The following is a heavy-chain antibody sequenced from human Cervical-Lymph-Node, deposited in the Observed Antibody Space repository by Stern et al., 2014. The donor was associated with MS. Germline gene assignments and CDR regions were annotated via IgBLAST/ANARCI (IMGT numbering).Heavy chain of an antibody. Sequence: QVQLVQSGAEVKKPGASVKVSCKASGYTFTSYYMHWVRQAPGQGLEWMGIINPSGGSTSYAQKFQGRVTMTRDTSTSTVYMELSSLRSEDTAVYYCARLPYDILTDYYYGMDVWGQGTTVTVSS. J-gene: IGHJ6*02. CDR1: GYTFTSYY. CDR2: INPSGGST. D-gene: IGHD3-9*01. V-gene: IGHV1-46*01. CDR3: ARLPYDILTDYYYGMDV.